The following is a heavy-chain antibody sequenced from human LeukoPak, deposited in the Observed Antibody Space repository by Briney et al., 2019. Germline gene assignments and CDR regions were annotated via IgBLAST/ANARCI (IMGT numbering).Heavy chain of an antibody. CDR1: GVTFGGHW. J-gene: IGHJ5*02. CDR2: IKSDGNEK. Sequence: VGSLTLSCAPSGVTFGGHWMTWFRQSPGKGLEWVANIKSDGNEKNYVDSVKGRFTISRDNAQTSLFLQLNSLRAEDTAVYYCARGASVEPYGQGTLVTVSS. CDR3: ARGASVEP. V-gene: IGHV3-7*01.